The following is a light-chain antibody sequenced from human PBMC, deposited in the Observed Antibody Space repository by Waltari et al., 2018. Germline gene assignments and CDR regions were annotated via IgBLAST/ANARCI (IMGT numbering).Light chain of an antibody. CDR2: GAS. V-gene: IGKV3-20*01. CDR1: QSITKKF. CDR3: QQYGSSVMYT. J-gene: IGKJ2*01. Sequence: VLMQSPGTLSLSPGERATLSCRASQSITKKFFAWYQQKPGQAPRLLIYGASSRAAGIPDRFSGSGSGTDFTLTISRLEPEDSAVYYCQQYGSSVMYTFGQGTKLEIK.